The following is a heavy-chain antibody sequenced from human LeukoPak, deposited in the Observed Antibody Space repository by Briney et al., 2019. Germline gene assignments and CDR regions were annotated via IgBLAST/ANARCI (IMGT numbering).Heavy chain of an antibody. V-gene: IGHV3-23*01. D-gene: IGHD6-13*01. CDR2: MSGSGGTT. J-gene: IGHJ4*02. CDR1: GFIVSSNY. CDR3: AKVQQLATIYYFDY. Sequence: GGSLRLSCAASGFIVSSNYMTWVRHAPGKGLEGVSAMSGSGGTTYYADSVRGRFAISRDNSKNTLYLQMSSLRTEDTALYYCAKVQQLATIYYFDYWGQGSLVTVSS.